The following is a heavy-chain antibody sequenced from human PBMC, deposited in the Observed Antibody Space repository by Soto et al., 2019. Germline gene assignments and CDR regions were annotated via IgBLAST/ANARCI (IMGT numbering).Heavy chain of an antibody. CDR3: ARWGWSSSPFAY. CDR2: IWYDGSNK. D-gene: IGHD6-6*01. J-gene: IGHJ4*02. CDR1: GFTFSSYG. V-gene: IGHV3-33*01. Sequence: QVQLVESGGGVVQPGRSLRLSCAASGFTFSSYGMHWVRQAPGKGLEWVAGIWYDGSNKYYADSVKGRFTISRDNSKNTLDLQMNSLRAGDTAVYYCARWGWSSSPFAYWCQGTLVTVSS.